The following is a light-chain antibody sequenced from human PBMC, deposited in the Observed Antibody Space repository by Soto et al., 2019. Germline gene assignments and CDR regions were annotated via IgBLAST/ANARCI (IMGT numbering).Light chain of an antibody. CDR3: SSYSISTAYL. CDR1: ITDIGRYDY. V-gene: IGLV2-14*01. Sequence: QSALCQPSSVSGSPGQSYTISCTGTITDIGRYDYVSWYQLHPGKAPKLMVFEVNYRPSGVSYRFSGSKSGNTASLTISGLQAEDEADYFCSSYSISTAYLFGTGTTVTV. CDR2: EVN. J-gene: IGLJ1*01.